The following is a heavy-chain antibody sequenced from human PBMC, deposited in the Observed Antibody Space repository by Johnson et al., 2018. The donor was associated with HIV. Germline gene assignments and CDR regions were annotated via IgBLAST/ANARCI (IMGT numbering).Heavy chain of an antibody. CDR2: VSYDGSER. V-gene: IGHV3-30*04. CDR3: ARGSRYTYDNDDVYLLQAFDY. Sequence: HVQLVESGGGLVQPGRSLRLSCAASGFSFSSYAMHWVRQAPGKGLEWVAVVSYDGSERYYGDSVKGRFTISRDNSRNTLYLEMNSLRAEDTAVYYCARGSRYTYDNDDVYLLQAFDYWGQGTMVTVSS. J-gene: IGHJ3*01. CDR1: GFSFSSYA. D-gene: IGHD3-16*01.